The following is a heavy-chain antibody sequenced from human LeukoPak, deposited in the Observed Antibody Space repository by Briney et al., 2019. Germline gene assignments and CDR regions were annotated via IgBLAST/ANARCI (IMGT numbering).Heavy chain of an antibody. J-gene: IGHJ4*02. Sequence: ASVKVSCKASGGTFSSYAISWVRQAPRQGLEWMGGIIPIFGTANYAQKFQGRVTITTDESTSTAYMELSSLRSEDTAVYYCARAGYTEVAGLRYWGQGTLVTVSS. CDR1: GGTFSSYA. D-gene: IGHD6-19*01. CDR3: ARAGYTEVAGLRY. V-gene: IGHV1-69*05. CDR2: IIPIFGTA.